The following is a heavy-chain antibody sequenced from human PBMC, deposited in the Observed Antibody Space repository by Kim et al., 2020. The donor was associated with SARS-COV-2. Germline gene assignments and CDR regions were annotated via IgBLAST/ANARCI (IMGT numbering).Heavy chain of an antibody. V-gene: IGHV3-30*18. CDR2: ISYDGSNK. CDR1: GFTFSSYG. J-gene: IGHJ6*02. Sequence: GGSLRLSCAASGFTFSSYGMHWVRQAPGKGLEWVAVISYDGSNKYYADSVKGRFTISRDNSKNTLYLQMNSLRAEDTAVYYCAKDSGVAYYYYGMDVWGQGTTVTVSS. D-gene: IGHD3-3*01. CDR3: AKDSGVAYYYYGMDV.